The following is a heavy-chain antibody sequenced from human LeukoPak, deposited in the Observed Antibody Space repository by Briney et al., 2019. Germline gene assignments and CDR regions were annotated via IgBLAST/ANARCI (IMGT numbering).Heavy chain of an antibody. CDR3: ARYRTTSCYDY. D-gene: IGHD2-2*01. Sequence: SLRLSCAASGFTLRNYAMHWVRQAPGKGLEWVAAIGDHGNNIYYEDSVKGRFTISRDNSENTLYLQVASLRAEDTAVYYCARYRTTSCYDYWGQGTLVTVSS. V-gene: IGHV3-33*01. CDR1: GFTLRNYA. J-gene: IGHJ4*02. CDR2: IGDHGNNI.